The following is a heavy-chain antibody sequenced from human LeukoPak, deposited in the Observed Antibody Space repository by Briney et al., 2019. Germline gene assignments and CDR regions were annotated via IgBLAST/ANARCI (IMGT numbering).Heavy chain of an antibody. V-gene: IGHV1-46*01. CDR2: INPSGGSK. CDR1: GYTFTSYY. CDR3: ARDSMPDSPMVRGVIIYYYYYGMDV. D-gene: IGHD3-10*01. J-gene: IGHJ6*04. Sequence: ASVKVSCKASGYTFTSYYMHWVRQAPGQGLEWMGIINPSGGSKSYGQKFQGRVTMTRDTSTSTVYMELSSLRSEDTAVYYCARDSMPDSPMVRGVIIYYYYYGMDVWGKGTTVTVSS.